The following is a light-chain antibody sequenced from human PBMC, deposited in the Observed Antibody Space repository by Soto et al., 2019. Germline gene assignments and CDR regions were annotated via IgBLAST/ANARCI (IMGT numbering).Light chain of an antibody. CDR2: AAS. CDR1: QSVSSSY. J-gene: IGKJ1*01. CDR3: QQCGSSWT. V-gene: IGKV3-20*01. Sequence: EIVLTQSPGTLSLSPGERATLSCRASQSVSSSYLACYQQKPGQAPRLLIYAASSRATGIPDRFSGSGSGTDFTLTISRLEPEDFAVYYCQQCGSSWTFGQGTKVEIK.